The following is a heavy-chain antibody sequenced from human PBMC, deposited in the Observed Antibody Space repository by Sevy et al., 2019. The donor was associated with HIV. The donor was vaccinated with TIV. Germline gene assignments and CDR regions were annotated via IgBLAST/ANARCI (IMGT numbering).Heavy chain of an antibody. V-gene: IGHV4-59*08. CDR2: IYYNGHI. Sequence: SETLSLTCTVSGGSITSLYWNWIRQPPGKGLEWIANIYYNGHINYNPSLKSRVTLSLDTSKNQFSLRLSAVTAADTAMYYCAGESAWGRGDSWGPGTLVTVSS. D-gene: IGHD1-26*01. CDR1: GGSITSLY. J-gene: IGHJ5*01. CDR3: AGESAWGRGDS.